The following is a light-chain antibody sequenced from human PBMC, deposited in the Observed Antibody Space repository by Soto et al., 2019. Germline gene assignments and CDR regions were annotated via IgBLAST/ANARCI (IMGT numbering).Light chain of an antibody. CDR2: DAS. V-gene: IGKV1-5*01. J-gene: IGKJ1*01. CDR1: QSISSW. CDR3: QQYNTYSPWT. Sequence: DIQVTQSPSTLSASVGDRVTITCRASQSISSWLAWYQQKPGKAPNLLIYDASSLKHGVPSRFSGSGSGTEFTLTISSLQPDDFATYYCQQYNTYSPWTFGQGTRVEIK.